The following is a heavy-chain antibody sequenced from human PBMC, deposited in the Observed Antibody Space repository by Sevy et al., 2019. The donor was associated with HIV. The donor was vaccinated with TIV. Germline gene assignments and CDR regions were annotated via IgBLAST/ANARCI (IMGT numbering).Heavy chain of an antibody. D-gene: IGHD7-27*01. CDR2: VSSDGSEI. Sequence: GGSLRLSCAVSGFTFSTYAMHWVRQAPGKGLEWVAIVSSDGSEINYADSVKGRFTISRENSRNTLYLQMNGLRTEDTALYYCARDQLGSIDYWGQGTLVTVSS. V-gene: IGHV3-30-3*01. CDR1: GFTFSTYA. CDR3: ARDQLGSIDY. J-gene: IGHJ4*02.